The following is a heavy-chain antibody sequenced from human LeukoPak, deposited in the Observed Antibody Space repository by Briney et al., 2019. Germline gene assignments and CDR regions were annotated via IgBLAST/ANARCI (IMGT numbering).Heavy chain of an antibody. Sequence: GGSLRLSCAASGFTFSSYSMNWVRQAPGKGLEWVSYISSSSSTIYYADSVKGRFTISRDNSKNTLYLQMNSLRAEDTTVYYCAKDGYYDYVWGSYMDYWGQGTLVTVSS. D-gene: IGHD3-16*01. CDR2: ISSSSSTI. CDR3: AKDGYYDYVWGSYMDY. CDR1: GFTFSSYS. J-gene: IGHJ4*02. V-gene: IGHV3-48*01.